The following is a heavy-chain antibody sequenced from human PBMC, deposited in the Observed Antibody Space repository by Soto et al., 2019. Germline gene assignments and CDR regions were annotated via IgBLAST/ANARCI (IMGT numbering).Heavy chain of an antibody. D-gene: IGHD3-22*01. CDR3: VRSGYLNRDFDF. Sequence: ASVKVSCKASGYSFSSYGISWVQQAPGQGLEWMGWISASGDTNYAQKLQGRVTVTADTSTSTAYMELRSLRSDDTAVYYCVRSGYLNRDFDFWGQGTLVTVSS. J-gene: IGHJ4*02. CDR1: GYSFSSYG. V-gene: IGHV1-18*04. CDR2: ISASGDT.